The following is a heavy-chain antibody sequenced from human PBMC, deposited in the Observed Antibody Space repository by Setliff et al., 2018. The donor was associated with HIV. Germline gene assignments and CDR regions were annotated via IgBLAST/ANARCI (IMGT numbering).Heavy chain of an antibody. CDR3: AREERYYDGKGALDY. CDR1: GYSFTDHY. Sequence: ASVKVSCKASGYSFTDHYMHWVRQAPGQGLEWMGWINPRSGGTNYAQKFQGTVTMTRDTSINTAYMEMSRLRSDDTAVYYCAREERYYDGKGALDYWGQGMLVTV. D-gene: IGHD3-22*01. J-gene: IGHJ4*02. CDR2: INPRSGGT. V-gene: IGHV1-2*02.